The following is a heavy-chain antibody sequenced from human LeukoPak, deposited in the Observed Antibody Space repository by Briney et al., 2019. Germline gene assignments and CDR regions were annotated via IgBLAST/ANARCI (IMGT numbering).Heavy chain of an antibody. J-gene: IGHJ5*02. CDR3: AKTVGYYDSSGPNWFDP. D-gene: IGHD3-22*01. V-gene: IGHV3-23*01. CDR1: GFTFSSYA. CDR2: ISGSGGST. Sequence: PGGSLRLSCAASGFTFSSYAMSWVRQAPGKGLEWVSAISGSGGSTYYAYSVKGRFTISRDNSKNTLYLQMNSLRAEDTAVYYCAKTVGYYDSSGPNWFDPWGQGTLVTVSS.